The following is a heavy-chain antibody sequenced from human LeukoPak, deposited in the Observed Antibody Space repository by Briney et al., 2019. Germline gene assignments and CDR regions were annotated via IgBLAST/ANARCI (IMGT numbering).Heavy chain of an antibody. V-gene: IGHV4-39*07. CDR1: GGSISSSSYY. D-gene: IGHD3-22*01. Sequence: PSETLSLTCTVSGGSISSSSYYWGWIRQPPGKGLEWIGSIYYSGSAYYNPSLTGRVTISIDTSKKQFSLKLGSVTAADTAVYYCARENYYNTSGVTDYWGQGTLVTVSS. J-gene: IGHJ4*02. CDR2: IYYSGSA. CDR3: ARENYYNTSGVTDY.